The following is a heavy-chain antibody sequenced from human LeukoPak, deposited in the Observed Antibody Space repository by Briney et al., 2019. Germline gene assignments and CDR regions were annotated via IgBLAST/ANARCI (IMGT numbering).Heavy chain of an antibody. CDR1: GGTFSSYA. J-gene: IGHJ4*02. D-gene: IGHD1-1*01. CDR3: ARDQTGRSDY. Sequence: SVKVSCKASGGTFSSYAISWVRPAPGQGLEWMGRIIPILGIANYAQKFQGRVTITADKSTSTAYMELSSLRSEGTAVYYCARDQTGRSDYWGQGTLVTVSS. V-gene: IGHV1-69*04. CDR2: IIPILGIA.